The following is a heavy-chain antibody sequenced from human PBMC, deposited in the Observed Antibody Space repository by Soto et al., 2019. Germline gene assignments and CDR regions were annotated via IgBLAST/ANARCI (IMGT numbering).Heavy chain of an antibody. D-gene: IGHD3-22*01. CDR3: AKTLLLGTMIVVVITTSFDY. J-gene: IGHJ4*02. Sequence: GGSLRLSCAASGFTFSSYGMHWVRQAPGKGLEWVAVISYDGSTKYYVDSVKGRFTISRDNSKNTLYLQMNSLRAEDTAVYYCAKTLLLGTMIVVVITTSFDYWGQGTLVTVSS. V-gene: IGHV3-30*18. CDR1: GFTFSSYG. CDR2: ISYDGSTK.